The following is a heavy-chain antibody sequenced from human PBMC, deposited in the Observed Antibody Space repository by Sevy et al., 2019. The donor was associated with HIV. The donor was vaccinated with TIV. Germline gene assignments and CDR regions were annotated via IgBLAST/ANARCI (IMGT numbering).Heavy chain of an antibody. J-gene: IGHJ4*02. CDR3: ARLSGYSSSWSYFDY. CDR1: GFTFSSYS. V-gene: IGHV3-48*01. CDR2: ISSSTI. D-gene: IGHD6-13*01. Sequence: GGSLRLSCAASGFTFSSYSMNWVRQAPGKGLEWVSYISSSTIYYADSVKGRFTISRDNAKNSLYLQMNSLRAEDTAVYYCARLSGYSSSWSYFDYWGQGTLVTVS.